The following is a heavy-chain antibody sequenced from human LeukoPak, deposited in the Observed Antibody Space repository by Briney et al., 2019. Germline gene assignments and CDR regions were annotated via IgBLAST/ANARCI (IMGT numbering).Heavy chain of an antibody. D-gene: IGHD6-13*01. CDR1: GFTFTSSA. V-gene: IGHV1-58*02. Sequence: SVTVSCKASGFTFTSSATQWVRQARGQRLEWIGWIVVGSGNTNYAQKFQERVTITRDMSTSTAYMELSSLRSEDTAVYYCAAKSIAAAGTTFDYWGQGTLVTVSS. CDR3: AAKSIAAAGTTFDY. J-gene: IGHJ4*02. CDR2: IVVGSGNT.